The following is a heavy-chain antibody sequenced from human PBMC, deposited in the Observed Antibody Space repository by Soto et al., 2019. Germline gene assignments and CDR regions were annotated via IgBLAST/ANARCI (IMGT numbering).Heavy chain of an antibody. Sequence: QVQLVQSGAEVKKPGSSVKVSCKASGGTFSSYAISWVRQAPGQGLEWMGGIIPIFGTANYAQKFQCRVTITADESTSTAYMELSSLSSEDTAVYYCARGDVLRYFDPNFDYWGQGALVTVSS. J-gene: IGHJ4*02. CDR3: ARGDVLRYFDPNFDY. CDR2: IIPIFGTA. CDR1: GGTFSSYA. D-gene: IGHD3-9*01. V-gene: IGHV1-69*01.